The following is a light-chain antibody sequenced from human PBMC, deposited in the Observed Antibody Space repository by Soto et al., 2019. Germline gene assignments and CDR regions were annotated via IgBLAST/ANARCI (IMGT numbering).Light chain of an antibody. Sequence: EIVLTQSPATLSLSPGDRATLSCRASQSVSTYLAWYQQNPGQPPRLLIYDASIRATGIPARFSGSGSGTDFTLTISSLEPEDFAVYYCQQYNNWPPVTFGQGTKVEIK. CDR3: QQYNNWPPVT. J-gene: IGKJ1*01. CDR1: QSVSTY. CDR2: DAS. V-gene: IGKV3-11*01.